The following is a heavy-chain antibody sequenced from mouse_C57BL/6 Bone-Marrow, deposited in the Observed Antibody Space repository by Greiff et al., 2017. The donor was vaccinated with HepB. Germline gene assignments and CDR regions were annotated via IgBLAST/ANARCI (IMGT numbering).Heavy chain of an antibody. CDR1: GYTFTSYW. D-gene: IGHD2-2*01. CDR3: ARGYPPFRWYFDV. V-gene: IGHV1-55*01. J-gene: IGHJ1*03. Sequence: QVQLQQSGAELVKPGASVKMSCKASGYTFTSYWITWVKQRPGQGLEWIGDIYPGSGSTNYNEKFKSKATLTVDTSSSTAYMQLSSLTSEDSAVYYCARGYPPFRWYFDVWGTGTTVTVSS. CDR2: IYPGSGST.